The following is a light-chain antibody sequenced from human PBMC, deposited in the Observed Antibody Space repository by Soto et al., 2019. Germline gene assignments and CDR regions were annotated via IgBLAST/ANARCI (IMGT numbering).Light chain of an antibody. J-gene: IGKJ5*01. V-gene: IGKV1-33*01. CDR1: QDISNH. Sequence: DIQMTQSPSSLSASVGDRVTITCQASQDISNHLNWYQQKPGKAPRLLIYDASNLGTGVPSRFSGSGSGTDFTVTISSLQPEDIATYYCQQYDSFPITFGQGTRLEIK. CDR2: DAS. CDR3: QQYDSFPIT.